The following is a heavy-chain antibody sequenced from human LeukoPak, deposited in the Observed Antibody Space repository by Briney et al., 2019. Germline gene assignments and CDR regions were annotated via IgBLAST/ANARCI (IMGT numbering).Heavy chain of an antibody. CDR2: INPSGGST. CDR1: GYTFTSYY. CDR3: ARSSVPYYYYNYSMDV. D-gene: IGHD3-22*01. Sequence: ASVKVSCKASGYTFTSYYMHWVRQAPGQGLEWMGIINPSGGSTSYAQKFQGRVTMTRDMSTSTVYMELSSLRSEDTAVYYCARSSVPYYYYNYSMDVWGNGTTVTVSS. J-gene: IGHJ6*03. V-gene: IGHV1-46*01.